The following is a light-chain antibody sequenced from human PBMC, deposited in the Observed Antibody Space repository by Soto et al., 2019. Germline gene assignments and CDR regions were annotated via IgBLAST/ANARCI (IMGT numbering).Light chain of an antibody. CDR3: QQYGDSSLT. V-gene: IGKV3-20*01. Sequence: EIVLTQSPGTTSLSPGDRATLSCRASQNVYNNLLAWYKQRPGQAPRLLIYDVEERATGIPDRFSGSGSGTDFTLTISRLEPEDFAVYYCQQYGDSSLTFGGGTKVDIK. CDR1: QNVYNNL. J-gene: IGKJ4*01. CDR2: DVE.